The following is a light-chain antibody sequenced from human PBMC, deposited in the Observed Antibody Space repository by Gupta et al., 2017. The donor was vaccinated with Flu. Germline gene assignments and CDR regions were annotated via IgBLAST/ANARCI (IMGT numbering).Light chain of an antibody. V-gene: IGKV2D-29*01. CDR2: EGS. CDR1: QSLLHSDGMTY. Sequence: DIVMTQTPLSLSVTPGQPASISCRSSQSLLHSDGMTYFFWYMQKPGHPPQLLIYEGSKGCWGATDGFCGWGGKKDFTHNNRLGEGEDGGSFYVTEGLPLGTFGQGTKVEIK. J-gene: IGKJ1*01. CDR3: TEGLPLGT.